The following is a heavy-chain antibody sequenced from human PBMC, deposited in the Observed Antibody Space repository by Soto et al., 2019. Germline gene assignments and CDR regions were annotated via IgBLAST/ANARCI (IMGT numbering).Heavy chain of an antibody. Sequence: ASVKVSCKASGYTFTSYAMHWVRQAPGQRLEWMGWINAGNGNTKYSQKFQGRVTITRETSASTAYMELSSLRSEDTAVYYCARSGAYYDSSGYYLHPDYYYYYGMDVWGQGTTVTVSS. CDR1: GYTFTSYA. V-gene: IGHV1-3*01. CDR2: INAGNGNT. CDR3: ARSGAYYDSSGYYLHPDYYYYYGMDV. J-gene: IGHJ6*02. D-gene: IGHD3-22*01.